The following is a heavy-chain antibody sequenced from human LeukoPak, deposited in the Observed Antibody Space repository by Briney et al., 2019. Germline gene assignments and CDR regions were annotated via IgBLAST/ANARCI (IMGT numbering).Heavy chain of an antibody. J-gene: IGHJ5*02. CDR3: ARVGYCTNGVCYSSHWFDP. CDR2: INSDGSIR. CDR1: GFTFSAYA. Sequence: GGSLRLSCAASGFTFSAYAMTWVRQAPGKGLVWVSRINSDGSIRSYADSVKGRFTISRDNAKNTLYLQMNSLRAEDTAVYYCARVGYCTNGVCYSSHWFDPWGQGTLVTVFS. D-gene: IGHD2-8*01. V-gene: IGHV3-74*01.